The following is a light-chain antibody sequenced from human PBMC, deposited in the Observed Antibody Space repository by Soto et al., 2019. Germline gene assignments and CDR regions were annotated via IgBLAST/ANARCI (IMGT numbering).Light chain of an antibody. J-gene: IGLJ3*02. V-gene: IGLV1-40*01. CDR3: QSYDSSQSAL. CDR1: SSNIGAGYD. Sequence: QPVLTQPTSVSGAPGQRVTISCTGSSSNIGAGYDVHWYQQLPGTAPKLLIYGNSNRPSGVPDRFSGSKSGTSASLAITGLQAEDEADYYCQSYDSSQSALFGGGTKLTVL. CDR2: GNS.